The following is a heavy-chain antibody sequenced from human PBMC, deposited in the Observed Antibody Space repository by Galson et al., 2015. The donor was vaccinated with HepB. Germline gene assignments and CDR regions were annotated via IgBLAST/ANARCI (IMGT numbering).Heavy chain of an antibody. CDR1: GFTFSSYA. J-gene: IGHJ6*02. V-gene: IGHV3-30-3*01. Sequence: SLRLSCAASGFTFSSYAMHWVRQAPGKGLEWVAVISYDGSNKYYADSVKGRFTISRDNSKNTLYLQMNSLRAEDTAVYYCARDQGYSSSWYDKYYYYGMDVWGQGTTVTVSS. CDR2: ISYDGSNK. CDR3: ARDQGYSSSWYDKYYYYGMDV. D-gene: IGHD6-13*01.